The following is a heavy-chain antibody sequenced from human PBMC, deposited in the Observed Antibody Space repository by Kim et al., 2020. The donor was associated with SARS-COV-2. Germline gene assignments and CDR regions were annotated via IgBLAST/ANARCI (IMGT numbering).Heavy chain of an antibody. V-gene: IGHV3-30*18. CDR3: AKEEGGWTIPSYFDY. CDR1: GFTFSSYG. Sequence: GGSLRLSCAASGFTFSSYGMHWVRQAPGKGLEWVAVISYDGSNKYYADSVKGRFTISRDNSKNTLYLQMNSLRAEDTAVYYCAKEEGGWTIPSYFDYWGQGALVGVSS. J-gene: IGHJ4*02. D-gene: IGHD6-19*01. CDR2: ISYDGSNK.